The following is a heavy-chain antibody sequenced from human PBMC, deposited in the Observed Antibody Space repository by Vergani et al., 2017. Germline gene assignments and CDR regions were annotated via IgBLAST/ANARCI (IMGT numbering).Heavy chain of an antibody. CDR2: NYYSGST. D-gene: IGHD6-13*01. J-gene: IGHJ6*02. CDR3: ARDRDSSSSYYYYGMDV. Sequence: QVQLQESGPGLVKPSETLSLTCTVSGGSISSYYWSWIRQPPGKRLEWIGYNYYSGSTNYNPSLKSRVTISVDTSKNQFSLKLSSVTAADTAVYYCARDRDSSSSYYYYGMDVWGQGTTVTVSS. V-gene: IGHV4-59*12. CDR1: GGSISSYY.